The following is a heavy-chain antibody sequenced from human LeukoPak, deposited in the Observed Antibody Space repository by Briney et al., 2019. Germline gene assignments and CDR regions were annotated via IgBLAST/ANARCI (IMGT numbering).Heavy chain of an antibody. V-gene: IGHV1-69*04. Sequence: SVKVSCKTSGGTFSITAISWLRQAPGQGLEWMGRIIPVLNITTYAQKFQGRVTITVDTSTSTVYMELSSLRSEETAVYYCAKDQGLKAPPPYGLAVWGQGTTVIVTS. CDR1: GGTFSITA. J-gene: IGHJ6*02. CDR2: IIPVLNIT. CDR3: AKDQGLKAPPPYGLAV.